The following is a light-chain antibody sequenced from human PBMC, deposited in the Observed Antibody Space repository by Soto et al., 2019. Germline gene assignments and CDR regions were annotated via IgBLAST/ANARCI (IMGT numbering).Light chain of an antibody. J-gene: IGLJ2*01. CDR2: GNN. CDR1: SSNIGSDT. Sequence: QSVVTQPPSASGTPGQRVTISCSGSSSNIGSDTVNWYQQVPGTAPKLLIYGNNQRPSGVPDRFSGSKSGTSASLAIRGLQSEDEADYFCATWDDRLQGLVFGGGTKVTVL. V-gene: IGLV1-44*01. CDR3: ATWDDRLQGLV.